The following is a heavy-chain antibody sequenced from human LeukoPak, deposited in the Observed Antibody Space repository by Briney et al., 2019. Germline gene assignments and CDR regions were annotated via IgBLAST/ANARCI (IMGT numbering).Heavy chain of an antibody. D-gene: IGHD3-10*01. CDR3: ARVQEYYGSGSYWGGNWFDP. CDR2: INHSGST. V-gene: IGHV4-34*01. J-gene: IGHJ5*02. Sequence: SETLSLTCAVYGGSFSGYYWSWIRQPPGKGLEWIGEINHSGSTNYNPSLKSRVTTSVDTSKNQFSLKLSSVTAADTAVYYCARVQEYYGSGSYWGGNWFDPWGQGTLVTVSS. CDR1: GGSFSGYY.